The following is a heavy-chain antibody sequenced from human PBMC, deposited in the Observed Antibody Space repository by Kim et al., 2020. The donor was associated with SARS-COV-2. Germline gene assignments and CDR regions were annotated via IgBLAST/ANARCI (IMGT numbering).Heavy chain of an antibody. V-gene: IGHV1-2*02. D-gene: IGHD5-12*01. J-gene: IGHJ4*02. CDR3: ARDPGRTPIIVAGLDY. Sequence: KFQGRVTMTRDTSISTAYMELSRLRSDDTAVYYCARDPGRTPIIVAGLDYWGQGTLVTVSS.